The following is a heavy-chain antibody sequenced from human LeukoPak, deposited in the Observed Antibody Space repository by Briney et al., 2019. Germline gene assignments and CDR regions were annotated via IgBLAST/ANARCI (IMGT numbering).Heavy chain of an antibody. Sequence: ASVKVSCKAYGYTFTNYYMHWVRQAPGQGLEWMGIFNPSSGYTNYAQKFQGRVTMTRDTSSSTVYMELSSLGSEDTAVYYCARAPSIAVIPAAYDAFDIWGQGTLVTVS. CDR2: FNPSSGYT. D-gene: IGHD2-2*01. J-gene: IGHJ3*02. V-gene: IGHV1-46*01. CDR1: GYTFTNYY. CDR3: ARAPSIAVIPAAYDAFDI.